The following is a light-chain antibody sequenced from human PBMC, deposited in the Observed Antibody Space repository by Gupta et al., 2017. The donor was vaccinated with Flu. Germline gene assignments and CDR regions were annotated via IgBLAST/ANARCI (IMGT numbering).Light chain of an antibody. J-gene: IGKJ4*01. CDR3: MQALKFPYS. CDR1: QSLLHSNVYNY. V-gene: IGKV2-28*01. Sequence: DIVMTQSPLSLPVTPVEPASISCSSSQSLLHSNVYNYLDWYLQKPGQSPQLLIYLGSNRASGVPDRFSGSGSGTDFTLTISSVQAEDVGVYYCMQALKFPYSFGRGTKLEI. CDR2: LGS.